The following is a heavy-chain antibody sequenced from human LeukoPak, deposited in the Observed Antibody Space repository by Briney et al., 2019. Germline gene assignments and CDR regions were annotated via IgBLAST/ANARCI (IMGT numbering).Heavy chain of an antibody. V-gene: IGHV4-61*02. CDR2: IYTSGST. CDR1: GGSISSGSYY. Sequence: SQTLSLTCTVSGGSISSGSYYWSWIRQPAGKGLEWIGRIYTSGSTNYNPSLKSRVTISVDTSKNQFSLKLSSVTAADTAVYYCARDPRDLSYYYMDVWGKGTTVTVSS. CDR3: ARDPRDLSYYYMDV. J-gene: IGHJ6*03.